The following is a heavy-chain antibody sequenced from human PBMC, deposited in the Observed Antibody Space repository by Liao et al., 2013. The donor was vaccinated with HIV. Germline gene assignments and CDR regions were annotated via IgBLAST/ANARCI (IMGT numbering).Heavy chain of an antibody. CDR3: ARWRGNYYGVDY. D-gene: IGHD5-12*01. Sequence: QVQLVQWGAGLVKPSETLSLTCAVYGESLSGYYWTWIRQAPGKGLEWIGEINHSGSTNYNPSLKSRVTMLVDSSRNQISLRLSPVTAADTAVYYCARWRGNYYGVDYWGRGTLVIVSS. CDR1: GESLSGYY. J-gene: IGHJ4*02. CDR2: INHSGST. V-gene: IGHV4-34*01.